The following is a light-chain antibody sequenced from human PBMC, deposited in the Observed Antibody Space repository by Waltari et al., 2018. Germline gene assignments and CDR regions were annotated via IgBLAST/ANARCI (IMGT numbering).Light chain of an antibody. CDR3: QQYHTYPWT. CDR1: QGGSTY. CDR2: ASS. J-gene: IGKJ1*01. Sequence: AIRMTQSPASLSASTGDRVTISCRASQGGSTYLAWYQQKPGKAPSLLIYASSTLESGVPSKFSGSGSGTDFTLTISCLQSEDFATYYCQQYHTYPWTFGQGTKVEI. V-gene: IGKV1-8*01.